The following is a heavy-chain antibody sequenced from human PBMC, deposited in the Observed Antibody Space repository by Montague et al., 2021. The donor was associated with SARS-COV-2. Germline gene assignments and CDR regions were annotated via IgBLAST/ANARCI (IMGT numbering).Heavy chain of an antibody. Sequence: QSGAEVKKPGESLRISCQASGYTFINSWIIWVRQMPGKGLEWMGRIDPSDSYATYSPSFQGHVTISADESINTAYLQWRSLKTSDTAIYYCAREDLNWFNPWGQGTLVTVSS. CDR1: GYTFINSW. CDR2: IDPSDSYA. V-gene: IGHV5-10-1*01. J-gene: IGHJ5*02. CDR3: AREDLNWFNP.